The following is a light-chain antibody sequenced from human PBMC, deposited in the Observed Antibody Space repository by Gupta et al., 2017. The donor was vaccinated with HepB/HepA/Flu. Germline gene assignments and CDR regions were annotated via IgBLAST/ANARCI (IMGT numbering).Light chain of an antibody. V-gene: IGKV3-15*01. Sequence: EIVMTQSPATLSVSPGERATLSCRASQSVSSNLAWYQQKPGQAPRLLIYGASTRATGIPARLSGSGSGTEFTLTISSPQSEDFAVYYCKQDNNWPPWTFGQGTKVEIK. J-gene: IGKJ1*01. CDR1: QSVSSN. CDR2: GAS. CDR3: KQDNNWPPWT.